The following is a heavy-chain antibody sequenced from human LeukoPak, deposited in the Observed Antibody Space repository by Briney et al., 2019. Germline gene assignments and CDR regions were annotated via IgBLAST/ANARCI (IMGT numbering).Heavy chain of an antibody. CDR2: IYTSGST. J-gene: IGHJ4*02. Sequence: PSESLSLTCTVSGNSISSGDNYWSWIRQPAGKGLEWIGRIYTSGSTNYNPSLKSRVTISGDTSKNQFSLRLSSVTAADTAVYYCARASYSYDINGWVPFDYWGQGTLVTVSS. V-gene: IGHV4-61*02. CDR1: GNSISSGDNY. CDR3: ARASYSYDINGWVPFDY. D-gene: IGHD3-22*01.